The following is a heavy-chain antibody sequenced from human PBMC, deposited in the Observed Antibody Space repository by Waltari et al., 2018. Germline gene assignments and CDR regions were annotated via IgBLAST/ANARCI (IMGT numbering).Heavy chain of an antibody. CDR3: VRDSSGTY. CDR1: GFTFSSHW. D-gene: IGHD3-22*01. V-gene: IGHV3-74*01. CDR2: INSDGSST. J-gene: IGHJ4*02. Sequence: EVQLVESGGGLVQPGGSLRLSCAASGFTFSSHWMYWVRQTPGKGLVWVSGINSDGSSTSYADSVKGRVTIARENAKNTLYLQMNSLRAEDTAVYYCVRDSSGTYWGQGTQVTVSS.